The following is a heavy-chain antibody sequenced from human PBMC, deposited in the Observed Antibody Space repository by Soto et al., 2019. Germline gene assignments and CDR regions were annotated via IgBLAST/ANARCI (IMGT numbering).Heavy chain of an antibody. CDR1: AGSVTSDPYY. D-gene: IGHD5-12*01. J-gene: IGHJ5*02. CDR3: AAQGGLESRYFYALFA. Sequence: QVQLQQSGPGLVKPSETLSLTCTVPAGSVTSDPYYWTWVRRRPGKGLEWIGYIYYTGSTYYSPSLRSRVSLSRDTSKIQFSLRLTSVTAADTAVYYCAAQGGLESRYFYALFAWGQGTLVTVSS. CDR2: IYYTGST. V-gene: IGHV4-31*03.